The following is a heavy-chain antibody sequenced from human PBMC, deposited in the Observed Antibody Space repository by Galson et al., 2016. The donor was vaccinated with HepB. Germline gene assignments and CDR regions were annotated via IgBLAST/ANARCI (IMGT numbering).Heavy chain of an antibody. J-gene: IGHJ4*02. D-gene: IGHD1-1*01. Sequence: SLRLSCAASGFTFNNAWMDWVRQAPGKGLEWVGRIKSRTDGGTAAYAAPVTGRFTISRDDSKNTLYLQLNSLETEDTAVYYCSTERQERRLGYWGQGTLVTVSS. CDR1: GFTFNNAW. CDR3: STERQERRLGY. CDR2: IKSRTDGGTA. V-gene: IGHV3-15*07.